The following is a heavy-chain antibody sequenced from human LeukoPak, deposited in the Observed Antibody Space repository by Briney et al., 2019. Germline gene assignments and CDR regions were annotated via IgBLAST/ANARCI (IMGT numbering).Heavy chain of an antibody. CDR2: IDSGGGST. D-gene: IGHD2-2*01. J-gene: IGHJ5*02. CDR1: GYTFTSYY. V-gene: IGHV1-46*01. CDR3: ARESCSTTNCYVRPLNWFDP. Sequence: ASVKVSCKGSGYTFTSYYMHWVRQAPGQGLEWMGKIDSGGGSTTYAQKFQGRVTMTRDTSISTAYMELSRLRSDDTAVYYCARESCSTTNCYVRPLNWFDPWGQGTLVTVSS.